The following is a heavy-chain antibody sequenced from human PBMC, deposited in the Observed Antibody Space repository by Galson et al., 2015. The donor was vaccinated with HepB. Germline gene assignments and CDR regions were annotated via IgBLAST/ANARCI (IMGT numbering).Heavy chain of an antibody. CDR3: ARGSAAGTWGYGMDV. J-gene: IGHJ6*02. CDR1: GFTFSSYP. Sequence: SLRLSCAASGFTFSSYPMHWVRQAPGKGPEWVAVISYDGSIDYYADSVKGRFTISRDNPENTVYLQMSSLRPEETAVYYCARGSAAGTWGYGMDVWGQGTTVSVSS. CDR2: ISYDGSID. V-gene: IGHV3-30*04. D-gene: IGHD6-13*01.